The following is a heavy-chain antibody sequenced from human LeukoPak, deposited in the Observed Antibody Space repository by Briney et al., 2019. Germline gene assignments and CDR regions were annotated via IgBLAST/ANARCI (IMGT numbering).Heavy chain of an antibody. V-gene: IGHV3-21*01. Sequence: GGSLRLSCAASGFTLSTHSMCWVRQAPGKGLEWVSSISASSNFIHYAESVRGRFTISRDNAKNSLYLQMNSLGAQDTAVYYCARPATGYCSSAGCHWDSWGQGTLVTVSS. D-gene: IGHD2-2*01. CDR2: ISASSNFI. CDR1: GFTLSTHS. CDR3: ARPATGYCSSAGCHWDS. J-gene: IGHJ4*02.